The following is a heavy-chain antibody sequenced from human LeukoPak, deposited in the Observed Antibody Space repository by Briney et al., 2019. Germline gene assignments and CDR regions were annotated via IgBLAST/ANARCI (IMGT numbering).Heavy chain of an antibody. J-gene: IGHJ4*02. Sequence: ASVKVSCKASGYTFTSYGISWVRQAPGQGLEWMGWISAYNGNTNYAQKLQGRVTMTTDTSTSTAYMELRSLRSDDTAVYYCARHNVDIVATDSTNFDYWGQGTLVTVSS. D-gene: IGHD5-12*01. V-gene: IGHV1-18*01. CDR1: GYTFTSYG. CDR3: ARHNVDIVATDSTNFDY. CDR2: ISAYNGNT.